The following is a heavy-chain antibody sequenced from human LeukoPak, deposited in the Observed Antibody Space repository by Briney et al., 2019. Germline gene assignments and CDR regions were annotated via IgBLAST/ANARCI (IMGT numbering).Heavy chain of an antibody. CDR3: ARDVKEHSSSSLPFDI. J-gene: IGHJ3*02. Sequence: ASVKASCKASGGTFSSYAISWVRQAPGQGLEWMGGIIPIFGTANYAQKFQGRVTITADESTSTAYMELSSLRSEDTAVYYCARDVKEHSSSSLPFDIWGQGTMVTVSS. D-gene: IGHD6-6*01. V-gene: IGHV1-69*13. CDR2: IIPIFGTA. CDR1: GGTFSSYA.